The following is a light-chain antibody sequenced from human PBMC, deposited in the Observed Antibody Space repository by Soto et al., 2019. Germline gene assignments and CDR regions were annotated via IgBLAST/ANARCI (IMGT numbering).Light chain of an antibody. CDR2: GAS. CDR3: QQYNNWPLT. V-gene: IGKV3-15*01. J-gene: IGKJ4*01. CDR1: QSVSSN. Sequence: EIVMTQYPATVSVSPGERATLSCRASQSVSSNLAWYQQKPGQAPRLLIYGASTRATDIPARFSGSGSGTEFTLTISSLQSEDFAVYYCQQYNNWPLTFGGGTKVEIK.